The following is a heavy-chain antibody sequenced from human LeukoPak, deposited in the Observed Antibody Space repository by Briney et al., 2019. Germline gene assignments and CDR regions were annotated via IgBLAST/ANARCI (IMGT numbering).Heavy chain of an antibody. CDR3: AKDSLEGVDY. CDR1: GFTFSSYS. V-gene: IGHV3-23*01. D-gene: IGHD1-1*01. Sequence: GGSLRLSCAASGFTFSSYSMNWVRQAPGKGLEWVSAISGSGGSTYYADSVKGRFTISRDNSKNTLYLQMNSLRAEDTAVYYCAKDSLEGVDYWGQGTLVTVSS. CDR2: ISGSGGST. J-gene: IGHJ4*02.